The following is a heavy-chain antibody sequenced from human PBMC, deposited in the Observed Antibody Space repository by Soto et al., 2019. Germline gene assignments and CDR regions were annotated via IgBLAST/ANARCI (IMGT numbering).Heavy chain of an antibody. V-gene: IGHV1-18*01. CDR2: ISAYNGNT. Sequence: ASVKVSCKASGYTFTSYGISWVRQAPGQGLEWMGWISAYNGNTNYAQKLQGRVTMTTDTSTSTAYMELRSLRSDDTAVYYCARVPTYYDILTGYYTRGYYYYYMDVWGKGTTVTVS. CDR3: ARVPTYYDILTGYYTRGYYYYYMDV. D-gene: IGHD3-9*01. CDR1: GYTFTSYG. J-gene: IGHJ6*03.